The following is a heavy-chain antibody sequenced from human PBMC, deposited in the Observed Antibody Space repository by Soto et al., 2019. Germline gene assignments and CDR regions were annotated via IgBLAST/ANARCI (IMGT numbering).Heavy chain of an antibody. CDR3: ARSRDGYSFYFYYGMDG. V-gene: IGHV5-51*01. CDR1: GYSFTSYW. Sequence: HGESLKISCKGSGYSFTSYWIGWVRQMPGKGLEWMGIIYPGDSDTRYSPSFQGQVTISADKSISTAYLQMNSLRAEDTAVYYCARSRDGYSFYFYYGMDGWGQGTTVTVSS. CDR2: IYPGDSDT. D-gene: IGHD4-4*01. J-gene: IGHJ6*02.